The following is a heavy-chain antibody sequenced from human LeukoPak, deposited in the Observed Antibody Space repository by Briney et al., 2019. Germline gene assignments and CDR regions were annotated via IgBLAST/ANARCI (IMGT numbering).Heavy chain of an antibody. CDR2: INHSGST. J-gene: IGHJ4*02. Sequence: PSETLSLTCAVYGGSFSGYYWSWIRQPPGKGLEWIGEINHSGSTNYNPSLKSRVTISVDTSKNQFSLKLSSVTAADTAVYYCARGSIEHYYGSGSYYRPELDYWGQGTLVTVSS. V-gene: IGHV4-34*01. CDR3: ARGSIEHYYGSGSYYRPELDY. CDR1: GGSFSGYY. D-gene: IGHD3-10*01.